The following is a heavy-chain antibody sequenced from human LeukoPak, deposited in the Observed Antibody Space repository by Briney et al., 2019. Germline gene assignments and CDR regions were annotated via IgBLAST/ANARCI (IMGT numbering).Heavy chain of an antibody. CDR2: INHSGST. D-gene: IGHD6-13*01. J-gene: IGHJ3*02. CDR3: ASRVSRQQLVLRAFDI. V-gene: IGHV4-34*01. Sequence: PSETLSLTCAVSGGSFSGYYWSWVRQPPGKGLEWIGEINHSGSTNYNPALKSRVTISVDTSKTQFSLKLSSVTAADTAVYYCASRVSRQQLVLRAFDIWGQGTMVTVSS. CDR1: GGSFSGYY.